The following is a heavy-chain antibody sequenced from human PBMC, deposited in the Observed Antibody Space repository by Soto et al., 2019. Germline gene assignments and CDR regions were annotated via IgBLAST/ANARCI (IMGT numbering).Heavy chain of an antibody. CDR1: GGSINSGGYY. CDR3: ASRRDYYYGMDV. J-gene: IGHJ6*02. D-gene: IGHD6-6*01. V-gene: IGHV4-31*09. CDR2: IYHSGST. Sequence: PSETLSLTCTVSGGSINSGGYYCSWIRQHTKKGLEWIGYIYHSGSTYYKQSLKNQVTISVDKSKNQFSLKLSSVTAAYTAVYYCASRRDYYYGMDVWGQGTTVTVSS.